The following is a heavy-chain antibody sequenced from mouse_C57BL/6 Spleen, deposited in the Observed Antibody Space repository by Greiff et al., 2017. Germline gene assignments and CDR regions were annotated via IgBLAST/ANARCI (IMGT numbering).Heavy chain of an antibody. V-gene: IGHV1-53*01. D-gene: IGHD2-2*01. CDR2: INPSNGGT. CDR3: ARSGGYDRYFDV. CDR1: GYTFTSYW. J-gene: IGHJ1*03. Sequence: QVQLQQPGTELVKPGASVKLSCKASGYTFTSYWMHWVKQRPGQGLEWIGNINPSNGGTNYNEKFKSKATLTVDKSSSTAYMQRSSLTSEDSAVYYCARSGGYDRYFDVWGTGTTVTVSS.